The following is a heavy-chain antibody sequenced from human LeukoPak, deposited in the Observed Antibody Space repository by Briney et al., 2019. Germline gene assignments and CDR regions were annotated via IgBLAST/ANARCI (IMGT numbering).Heavy chain of an antibody. CDR1: GFTFRSYE. CDR3: ARDISLFDI. Sequence: GGSLRLSCAASGFTFRSYEMNWVRQAPGKGLEWVSYISSSGSTINYADSVKGRFTISRDNAKNSLYLQMNSLRAEDTAVYYCARDISLFDIWGQGTMVTVSS. CDR2: ISSSGSTI. J-gene: IGHJ3*02. D-gene: IGHD3-9*01. V-gene: IGHV3-48*03.